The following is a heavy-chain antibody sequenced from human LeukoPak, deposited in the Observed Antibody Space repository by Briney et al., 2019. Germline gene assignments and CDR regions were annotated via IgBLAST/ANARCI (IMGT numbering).Heavy chain of an antibody. Sequence: PSETLSLTCTVSGDSFTSHYWTWVRQSPGRGLEWIGYVSYIGSTNYNPSLKSRVTMSVDTSKNQFSLKLSSVTAADTAVYYCARDPTTVTKGLDIWGQGTMVTVSS. CDR3: ARDPTTVTKGLDI. CDR2: VSYIGST. J-gene: IGHJ3*02. D-gene: IGHD4-17*01. V-gene: IGHV4-59*11. CDR1: GDSFTSHY.